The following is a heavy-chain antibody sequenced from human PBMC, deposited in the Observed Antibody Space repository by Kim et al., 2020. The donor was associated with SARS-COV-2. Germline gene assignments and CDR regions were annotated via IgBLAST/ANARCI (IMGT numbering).Heavy chain of an antibody. CDR1: GFSLSNTA. D-gene: IGHD1-26*01. J-gene: IGHJ6*02. CDR2: ISGHGRDT. CDR3: AKDVWDYSGMDA. V-gene: IGHV3-23*01. Sequence: GGSLRLSCAVSGFSLSNTAMNWVRQAPGKGLERVSAISGHGRDTYYGDSVKGRLTISRDTSKNTLYLQMNSLRAEDTAVYYCAKDVWDYSGMDAWGQGTTVTVSS.